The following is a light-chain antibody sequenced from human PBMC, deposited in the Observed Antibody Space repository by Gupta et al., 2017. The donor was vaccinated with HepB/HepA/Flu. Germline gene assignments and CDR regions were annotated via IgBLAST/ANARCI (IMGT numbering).Light chain of an antibody. CDR1: HSVDSN. CDR2: GAS. Sequence: TVMTQSPATLSVSPGERATLSCRASHSVDSNLAWYQQKPGQAPRLLIYGASTSVSDIPARFSGSGSGTXFTLTIXSLDSEDFAVYYCQQYNYWPLTFGXGTKVEIK. J-gene: IGKJ4*01. CDR3: QQYNYWPLT. V-gene: IGKV3-15*01.